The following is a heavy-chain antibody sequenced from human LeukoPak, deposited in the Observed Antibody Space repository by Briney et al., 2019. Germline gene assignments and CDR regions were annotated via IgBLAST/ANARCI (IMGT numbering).Heavy chain of an antibody. CDR2: ISGDSGST. D-gene: IGHD5-18*01. CDR3: AKDTEGYTYGYYYYGMDV. V-gene: IGHV3-43*02. Sequence: GESLRLSCAASGFTFDDYAMHWVRQAPGKGLEWVSLISGDSGSTYYADSVKGRFTISRDNSKNSLYLQMNSLRNDDTALYYCAKDTEGYTYGYYYYGMDVWGQGTTVTVSS. CDR1: GFTFDDYA. J-gene: IGHJ6*02.